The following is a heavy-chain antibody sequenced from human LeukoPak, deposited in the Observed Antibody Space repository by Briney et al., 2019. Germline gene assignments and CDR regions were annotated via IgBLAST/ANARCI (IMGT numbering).Heavy chain of an antibody. CDR2: IKQDGSEK. CDR3: ARVGIQLWPDYFDY. Sequence: PGGSLRLSCAASGFTFSGYWMSWVRQAPGKGLEWVANIKQDGSEKYYVDSVKGRFTISRDNAKNSLYLQMNSRRAEDTAVYYCARVGIQLWPDYFDYWGQGTLVTVTS. D-gene: IGHD5-18*01. V-gene: IGHV3-7*01. J-gene: IGHJ4*02. CDR1: GFTFSGYW.